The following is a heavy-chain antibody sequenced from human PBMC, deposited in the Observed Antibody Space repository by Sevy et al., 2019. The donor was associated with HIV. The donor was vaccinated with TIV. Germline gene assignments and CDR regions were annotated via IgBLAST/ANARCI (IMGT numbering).Heavy chain of an antibody. D-gene: IGHD6-19*01. CDR1: RFTFSSYG. Sequence: GGSLRLSCAASRFTFSSYGMHWVRQAPGKGLEWVALIWYDGTNKYYADSVKGRFTISRDNSENTFYLQMNSLRAEDTAVYYCARGGRIAVAGRVGYFDYWDQGILVTVSS. CDR3: ARGGRIAVAGRVGYFDY. J-gene: IGHJ4*02. CDR2: IWYDGTNK. V-gene: IGHV3-33*01.